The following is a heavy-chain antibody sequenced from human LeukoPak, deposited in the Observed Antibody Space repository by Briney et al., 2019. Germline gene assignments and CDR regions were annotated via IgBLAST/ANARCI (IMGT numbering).Heavy chain of an antibody. CDR3: ASGSITMVREYYFDY. CDR1: GGSISSGGYY. CDR2: IYHSGST. J-gene: IGHJ4*02. D-gene: IGHD3-10*01. V-gene: IGHV4-30-2*01. Sequence: SETLSLTCTVSGGSISSGGYYWSWIRQPPGKGLEWIGYIYHSGSTYYNPSLKSRVTISVDRSKNQFSLKLSSVTAADTAVYYCASGSITMVREYYFDYWGQGTLVTVSS.